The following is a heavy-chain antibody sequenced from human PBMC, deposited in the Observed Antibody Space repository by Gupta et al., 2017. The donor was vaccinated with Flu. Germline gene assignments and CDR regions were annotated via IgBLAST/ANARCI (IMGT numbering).Heavy chain of an antibody. V-gene: IGHV1-2*06. CDR3: AREGRVVVAATPYNWFDP. D-gene: IGHD2-15*01. CDR2: INPNSGGT. CDR1: GYAFTGSY. J-gene: IGHJ5*02. Sequence: QVQLVQSGAEVKRPGASVKVSCKASGYAFTGSYMHWVRQAPGQGLEWMGRINPNSGGTNYAQKFQGRVTMTRDTSISTAYMELSRLRSDDTAVYYCAREGRVVVAATPYNWFDPWGQGTLVTVSS.